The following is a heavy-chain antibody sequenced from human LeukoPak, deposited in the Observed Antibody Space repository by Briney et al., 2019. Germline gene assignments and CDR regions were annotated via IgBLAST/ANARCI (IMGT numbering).Heavy chain of an antibody. CDR3: ARESYYGSGIKGKVISRKYYYYGMDV. CDR1: GFSFSGDY. D-gene: IGHD3-10*01. V-gene: IGHV3-64*01. CDR2: ISGNGVTT. Sequence: PGGSLRLSCAASGFSFSGDYIHWVRQAPGKGLEYVSAISGNGVTTHYTNSVKGRFTISRDNFKNTVYLQMGSLSTEDTAVYYCARESYYGSGIKGKVISRKYYYYGMDVWGQGTTVTVSS. J-gene: IGHJ6*02.